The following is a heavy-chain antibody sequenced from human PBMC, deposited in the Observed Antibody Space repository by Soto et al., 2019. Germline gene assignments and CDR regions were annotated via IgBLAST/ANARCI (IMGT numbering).Heavy chain of an antibody. CDR2: IWYDGSNK. V-gene: IGHV3-33*01. D-gene: IGHD3-3*01. CDR1: GFTFSSYG. CDR3: ARVYDFWSGVGY. J-gene: IGHJ4*02. Sequence: QVQLVESGGGVVQPGRSLRLSCAASGFTFSSYGMHWVRQAPGKGLEWVAVIWYDGSNKYYADSVKGRFTISRDNSKNTLYLQMNRVRGEDTAVYYCARVYDFWSGVGYWGQGTLVTVSS.